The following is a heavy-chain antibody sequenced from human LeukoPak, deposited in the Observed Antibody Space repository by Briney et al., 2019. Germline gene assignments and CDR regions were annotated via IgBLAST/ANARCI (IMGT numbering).Heavy chain of an antibody. D-gene: IGHD3-9*01. J-gene: IGHJ4*02. CDR2: IIGSSGST. V-gene: IGHV3-23*01. Sequence: GSLRLSCAASGFTFNNYAMTWVRQAPGKGLEWVSTIIGSSGSTDYADSVKGRFTISRDNSKNTLYLQMNSLRAEDTAVYYCARVAILTGTYFDYWGQGTLVTVSS. CDR3: ARVAILTGTYFDY. CDR1: GFTFNNYA.